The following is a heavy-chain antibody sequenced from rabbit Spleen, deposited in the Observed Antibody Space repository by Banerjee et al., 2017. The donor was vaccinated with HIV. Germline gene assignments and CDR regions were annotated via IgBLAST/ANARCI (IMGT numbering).Heavy chain of an antibody. CDR2: IYTGGGDGRT. CDR1: GFTLSSYYM. Sequence: QEQLVESGGGLIQPGGSLKLSCKASGFTLSSYYMNWVRQAPGKGLEWIACIYTGGGDGRTYSATWAKGRFTCSKTSSTTVTLQMTSLTVADTATYFCARDTGTSFSSYGMDLWGQGTLVTVS. D-gene: IGHD7-1*01. V-gene: IGHV1S45*01. J-gene: IGHJ6*01. CDR3: ARDTGTSFSSYGMDL.